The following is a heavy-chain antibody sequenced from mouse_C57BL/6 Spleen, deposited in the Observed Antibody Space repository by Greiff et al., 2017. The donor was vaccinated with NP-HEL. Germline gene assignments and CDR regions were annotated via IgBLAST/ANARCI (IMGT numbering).Heavy chain of an antibody. D-gene: IGHD1-1*01. CDR1: GYTFTSYW. J-gene: IGHJ2*01. Sequence: QVQLQQPGAELVKPGASVKLSCKASGYTFTSYWMQWVKQRPGQGLEWIGEIDPSDSYTNYNQKFKGKATLTVDTSSSTAYMQLSSLTSEDSAVYYCARREVITTGSDWGQGTTLTVPS. CDR2: IDPSDSYT. CDR3: ARREVITTGSD. V-gene: IGHV1-50*01.